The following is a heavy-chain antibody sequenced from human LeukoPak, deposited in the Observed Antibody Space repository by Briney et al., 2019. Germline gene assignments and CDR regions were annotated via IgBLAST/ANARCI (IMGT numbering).Heavy chain of an antibody. Sequence: SETLSLTCTVSGGSIISSDYHWGWVRQPPGKGLEWIGTISYSGNTDYNPSLRSRVTISVDTSNNQFSLKLSSVTAADTAVYYCARGSDEIAARPGDNWFDPWGQGTLVTVSS. CDR1: GGSIISSDYH. CDR2: ISYSGNT. V-gene: IGHV4-39*01. J-gene: IGHJ5*02. D-gene: IGHD6-6*01. CDR3: ARGSDEIAARPGDNWFDP.